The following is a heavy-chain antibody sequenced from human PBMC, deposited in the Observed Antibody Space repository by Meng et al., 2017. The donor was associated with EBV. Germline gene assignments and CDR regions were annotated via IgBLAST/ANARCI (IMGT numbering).Heavy chain of an antibody. D-gene: IGHD6-6*01. J-gene: IGHJ4*02. CDR1: VASVSGGTFP. V-gene: IGHV4-61*01. CDR3: AKSSSSTPGVVDS. CDR2: IYDGGTT. Sequence: QVQLQESGPGLVKPSETLSLTCPVSVASVSGGTFPWSWIPQPPGKELEWIGYIYDGGTTIYHPSLKSRVTIFLDTSRNQFSLGLRSVTTADTAVYYCAKSSSSTPGVVDSWGQGTLVTVSS.